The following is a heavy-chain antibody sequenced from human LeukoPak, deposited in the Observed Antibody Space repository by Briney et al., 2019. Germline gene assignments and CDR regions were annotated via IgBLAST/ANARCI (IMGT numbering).Heavy chain of an antibody. D-gene: IGHD3-10*01. CDR1: GFTLSNYA. CDR3: AREGSGRTFNFDY. J-gene: IGHJ4*02. CDR2: LSAGGGGA. Sequence: GGSLRLSCAVSGFTLSNYAMSWVRQAPGKGLHWVSALSAGGGGAFYADSVKGRFTISRDNSKNTLFLQMNNLRAEDTAVYYCAREGSGRTFNFDYWGQGTLVTVSS. V-gene: IGHV3-23*01.